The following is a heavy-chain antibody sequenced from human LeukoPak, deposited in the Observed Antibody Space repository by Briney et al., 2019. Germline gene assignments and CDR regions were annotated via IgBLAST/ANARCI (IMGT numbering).Heavy chain of an antibody. J-gene: IGHJ4*02. V-gene: IGHV3-23*01. CDR1: GFTFSSYA. CDR2: ISGGSDFI. CDR3: AKVDGSSASRARFDY. Sequence: GGSLRLSCAASGFTFSSYAVNWVRQAPGKGLEWVSAISGGSDFIYYAESVKGRFTISRDNSKSTVYLQMDSLRVEDTAIYYCAKVDGSSASRARFDYWGPGTLVTVSS. D-gene: IGHD6-6*01.